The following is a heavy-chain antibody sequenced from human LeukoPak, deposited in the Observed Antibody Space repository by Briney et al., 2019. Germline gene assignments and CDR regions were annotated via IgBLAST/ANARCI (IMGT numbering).Heavy chain of an antibody. CDR3: ARGRSYDGSGSSYFDY. CDR1: GGSISTYD. J-gene: IGHJ4*02. Sequence: SETLSLTCTVSGGSISTYDWTWIRQPAGKDLEWIGRVFASGNTYYNRSFQSRVTMTVDTSKNQFSLNLRSVTAADTAVYFCARGRSYDGSGSSYFDYWGQGILVTASS. CDR2: VFASGNT. V-gene: IGHV4-4*07. D-gene: IGHD3-10*01.